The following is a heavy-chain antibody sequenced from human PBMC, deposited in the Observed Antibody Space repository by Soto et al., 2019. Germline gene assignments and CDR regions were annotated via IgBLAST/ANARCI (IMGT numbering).Heavy chain of an antibody. CDR2: ILSNYNT. D-gene: IGHD2-8*01. Sequence: EVQLLESGGGLVQPGGSLTLSCAASGFRFRDYTMSWVRQAPGKVLESISVILSNYNTYYTDSVRGRFTISRDSSKNMLYLEMNSLRAEDTAVDYCARRVNGYFDYWGQGALVTVSS. J-gene: IGHJ4*02. V-gene: IGHV3-23*05. CDR1: GFRFRDYT. CDR3: ARRVNGYFDY.